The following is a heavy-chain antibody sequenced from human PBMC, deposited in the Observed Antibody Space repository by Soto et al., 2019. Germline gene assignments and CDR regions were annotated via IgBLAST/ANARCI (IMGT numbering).Heavy chain of an antibody. J-gene: IGHJ6*02. CDR3: ARYGTNASCSPGYYYYGMDV. Sequence: EVQLVESGGGLVQPGGSLRLSCAASGFTFSSYEMNWVRQAPGKGLEWVSYISSSGSTIYYADSVKGRFTISRDNAKNSLYLQMNSLRAEDTAVYYCARYGTNASCSPGYYYYGMDVWGQRTTVTVSS. CDR1: GFTFSSYE. V-gene: IGHV3-48*03. CDR2: ISSSGSTI. D-gene: IGHD2-2*01.